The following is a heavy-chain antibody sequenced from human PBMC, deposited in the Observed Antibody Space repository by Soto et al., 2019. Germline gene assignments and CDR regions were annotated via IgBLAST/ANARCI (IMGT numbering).Heavy chain of an antibody. CDR2: ISGYGDNT. D-gene: IGHD3-22*01. V-gene: IGHV3-23*01. J-gene: IGHJ4*02. Sequence: GSLRLSCVVSGFTFSRYAMSWVRQAPGKGLEWVSAISGYGDNTNYAESVKGRFTISRDNSKNTLFLQMNNVRVEDAATYYCAKKHDSSGYYNLWGQGTPVTVSS. CDR1: GFTFSRYA. CDR3: AKKHDSSGYYNL.